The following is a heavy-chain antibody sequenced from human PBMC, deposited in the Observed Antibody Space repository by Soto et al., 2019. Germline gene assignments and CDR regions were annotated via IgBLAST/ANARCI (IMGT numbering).Heavy chain of an antibody. J-gene: IGHJ6*02. CDR3: AREINLGDYDFWSGPIYYSYGMEV. CDR2: ISAYNGNT. CDR1: GYTFTSYG. V-gene: IGHV1-18*04. D-gene: IGHD3-3*01. Sequence: QVQLVQSGAEVKKPGASVKVSCKASGYTFTSYGISWVRQAPGQGLEWRGWISAYNGNTNYAQKLQGRVTMTTDTSTSTAYMELRSLRSDDTAVYYCAREINLGDYDFWSGPIYYSYGMEVWGQGTTVTVSS.